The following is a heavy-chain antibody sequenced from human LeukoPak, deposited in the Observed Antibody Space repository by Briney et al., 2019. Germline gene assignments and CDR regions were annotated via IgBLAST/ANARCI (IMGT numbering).Heavy chain of an antibody. CDR3: ARDFTGESPFPLRY. Sequence: PSETLSLTCTVSGGSISSSSYYWGWIRQPPGKGLEWIESIYYSGSTYYNPSLKSRVTISVDTSKNQFSLRLSSVTAADTAVYYCARDFTGESPFPLRYWGQGTLVTVSS. CDR2: IYYSGST. V-gene: IGHV4-39*07. D-gene: IGHD7-27*01. J-gene: IGHJ4*02. CDR1: GGSISSSSYY.